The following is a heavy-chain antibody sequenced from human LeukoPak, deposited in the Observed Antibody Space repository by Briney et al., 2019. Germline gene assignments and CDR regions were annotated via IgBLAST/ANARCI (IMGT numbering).Heavy chain of an antibody. CDR1: GGSISSYY. CDR3: ARGATVTTVAFDI. D-gene: IGHD4-17*01. J-gene: IGHJ3*02. CDR2: IYYSGST. V-gene: IGHV4-59*08. Sequence: PSETLSLTCTVFGGSISSYYWSWIRQPPGKGLEWIGYIYYSGSTNYNPSLKSRVTISVDTSKNQFSLKLSSVTAADTAVYYCARGATVTTVAFDIWGQGTMVTVSS.